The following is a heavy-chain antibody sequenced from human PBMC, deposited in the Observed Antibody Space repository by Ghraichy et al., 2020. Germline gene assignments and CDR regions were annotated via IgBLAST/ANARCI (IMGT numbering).Heavy chain of an antibody. J-gene: IGHJ4*02. Sequence: SETLSLTCTVSGGSVSSGSYYWSWIRQPPGKGLEWIGYIYYSGSTNYNPSLKSRVTISVDTSKNQFSLKLGSVTAADTAVYYCARERVGWDYWGQGTLVTVSS. D-gene: IGHD2-2*03. V-gene: IGHV4-61*01. CDR3: ARERVGWDY. CDR2: IYYSGST. CDR1: GGSVSSGSYY.